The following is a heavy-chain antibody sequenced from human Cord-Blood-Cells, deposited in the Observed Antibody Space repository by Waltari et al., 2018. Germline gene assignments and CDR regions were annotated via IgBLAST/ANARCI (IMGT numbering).Heavy chain of an antibody. CDR2: IYYSGTT. CDR3: ASSTGDDAFDI. Sequence: QLQLQESGPGLVKPSETLSLTCTVSGGSISSSSYYWGWIRQPPGKGLEWIGSIYYSGTTYYNPSLKSRVTISVDTSKNQFSLKLSSVTAADTAVYDCASSTGDDAFDIWGQGTMVTVSS. V-gene: IGHV4-39*01. CDR1: GGSISSSSYY. J-gene: IGHJ3*02. D-gene: IGHD7-27*01.